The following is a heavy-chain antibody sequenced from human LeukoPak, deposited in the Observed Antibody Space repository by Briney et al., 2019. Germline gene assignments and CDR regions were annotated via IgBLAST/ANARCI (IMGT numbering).Heavy chain of an antibody. CDR1: GYTFTSYA. Sequence: ASVKVPCKASGYTFTSYAMHWVRQAPGQRLEWMGWINAGNGNTKYSQEFQGRVTITRDTSASTAYMELSSLRSEDMAVYYCARALGIAATFDYWGQGTLVTVSS. CDR3: ARALGIAATFDY. CDR2: INAGNGNT. J-gene: IGHJ4*02. D-gene: IGHD6-13*01. V-gene: IGHV1-3*03.